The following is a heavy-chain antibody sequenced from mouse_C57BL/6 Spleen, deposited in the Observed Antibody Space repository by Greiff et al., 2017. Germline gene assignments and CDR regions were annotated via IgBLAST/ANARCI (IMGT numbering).Heavy chain of an antibody. J-gene: IGHJ4*01. CDR2: IYPGSGST. V-gene: IGHV1-55*01. CDR3: AKVRRLARYYYAMDY. Sequence: QVQLQQPGAELVKPGASVKMSCKASGYTFTSYWITWVKQRPGQGLEWIGDIYPGSGSTNYNEKFKSKATLTVNTSSSTAYMQLSILTSEDSAVYYCAKVRRLARYYYAMDYWGQGTSVTVSS. D-gene: IGHD1-3*01. CDR1: GYTFTSYW.